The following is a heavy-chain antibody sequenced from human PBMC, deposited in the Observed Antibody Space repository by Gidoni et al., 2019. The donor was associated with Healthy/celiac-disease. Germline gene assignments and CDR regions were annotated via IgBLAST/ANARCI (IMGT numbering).Heavy chain of an antibody. CDR1: GGTFISYA. Sequence: QVQLVQSGAELKKPGSSVKVSCKASGGTFISYAISWVRQAPGQGLEWMGGIIPIFGTANYAQKFQGRVTITADESTSTAYMELSSLRSEDTAVYYCALGVVAATRLSDWFDPWGQGTLVTVSS. CDR3: ALGVVAATRLSDWFDP. D-gene: IGHD2-15*01. V-gene: IGHV1-69*01. J-gene: IGHJ5*02. CDR2: IIPIFGTA.